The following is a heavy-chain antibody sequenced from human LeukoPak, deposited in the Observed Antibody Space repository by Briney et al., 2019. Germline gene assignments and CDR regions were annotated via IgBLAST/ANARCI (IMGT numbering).Heavy chain of an antibody. Sequence: PSETLSLTCTVSGDSFSSHYWTWIRQPPGKGLEWIGYISYIGSTNYNPSLKSRVTISIDTSKNQFSLKLSSETAADTAVYYCARDGYSGSSLFDYWGQGTLVTVSS. V-gene: IGHV4-59*11. D-gene: IGHD1-26*01. CDR2: ISYIGST. CDR3: ARDGYSGSSLFDY. J-gene: IGHJ4*02. CDR1: GDSFSSHY.